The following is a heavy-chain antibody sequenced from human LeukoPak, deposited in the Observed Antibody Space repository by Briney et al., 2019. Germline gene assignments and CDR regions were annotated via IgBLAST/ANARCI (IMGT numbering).Heavy chain of an antibody. Sequence: SETLSLTCTVSGGSISSGGYYWSWIRQPPGKGLEWIGYIYHSGSTYYNPSLKSRVTISVDRSKNQFSLKLSSVTAADTAVYYCARARGADTIFGVVISWFDPWGQGTLVTVSS. D-gene: IGHD3-3*01. V-gene: IGHV4-30-2*01. CDR3: ARARGADTIFGVVISWFDP. CDR1: GGSISSGGYY. J-gene: IGHJ5*02. CDR2: IYHSGST.